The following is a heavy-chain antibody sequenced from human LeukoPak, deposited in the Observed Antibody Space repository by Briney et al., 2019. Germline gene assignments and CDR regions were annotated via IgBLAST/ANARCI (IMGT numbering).Heavy chain of an antibody. D-gene: IGHD6-13*01. CDR3: ARDQDGFYSSSSFDY. CDR1: GYSISSGYY. CDR2: IYYSGST. J-gene: IGHJ4*02. V-gene: IGHV4-38-2*02. Sequence: SETLSLTCTVSGYSISSGYYWGWIRQPPGKGLEWIGYIYYSGSTNYNPSLKSRVTISADTSKNQFSLKLSSVTAADTAVYYCARDQDGFYSSSSFDYWGQGTLVTVSS.